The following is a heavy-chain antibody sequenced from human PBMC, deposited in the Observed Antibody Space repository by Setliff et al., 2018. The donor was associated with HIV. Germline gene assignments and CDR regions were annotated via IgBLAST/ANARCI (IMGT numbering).Heavy chain of an antibody. Sequence: SETLSLTCTVSGGSIISYYWNWIRQPAGQGLEWIGHIYTSGSTNYNPSLKDRVTMSVDTSKNQFSLRLTSVTAADTAVYFCARSSQYGNLNWFDPWGRGTLVTSPQ. CDR1: GGSIISYY. D-gene: IGHD6-6*01. CDR3: ARSSQYGNLNWFDP. J-gene: IGHJ5*02. CDR2: IYTSGST. V-gene: IGHV4-4*07.